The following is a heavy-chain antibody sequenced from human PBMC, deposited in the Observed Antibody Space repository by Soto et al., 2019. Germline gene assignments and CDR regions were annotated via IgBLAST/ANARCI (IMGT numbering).Heavy chain of an antibody. CDR2: IYPGDSDT. CDR1: GYSFTSYW. D-gene: IGHD2-15*01. CDR3: ARGYCSGGSCDAFDI. V-gene: IGHV5-51*01. Sequence: GESLKISCKGSGYSFTSYWIGWVRQMPGKGLEWMGIIYPGDSDTRYSPSFQGQVTISADKSISTAYLQWSSLKASDTAMYYCARGYCSGGSCDAFDIWGQGTMVTVS. J-gene: IGHJ3*02.